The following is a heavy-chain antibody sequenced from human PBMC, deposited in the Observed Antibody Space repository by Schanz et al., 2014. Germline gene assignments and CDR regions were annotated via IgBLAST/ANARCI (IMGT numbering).Heavy chain of an antibody. D-gene: IGHD1-1*01. CDR3: ARDTTWRLDL. Sequence: QVQLQESGPGLVKPSQTLSLTFTVSGGSIRSGTYYWSWIRQPAGKALEWVVRVFPNGITNYNPSLKSRVPISLDTSKNQCSLPLTSLTAADTAVYYCARDTTWRLDLWGRGTLVTVSS. CDR2: VFPNGIT. J-gene: IGHJ2*01. CDR1: GGSIRSGTYY. V-gene: IGHV4-61*02.